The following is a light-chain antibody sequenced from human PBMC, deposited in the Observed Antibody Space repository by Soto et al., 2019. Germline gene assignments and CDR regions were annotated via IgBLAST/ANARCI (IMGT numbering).Light chain of an antibody. Sequence: IVLTQSPATLSLSPGKRATLSCRASQNISSYLIWYQQKPGQAPRLLIYSASSRATGIPDRVSGSGSGTDYTLTISRLEPEDFAVYYCRQDRTSLGLPVGGGTKV. J-gene: IGKJ4*01. CDR1: QNISSY. V-gene: IGKV3-20*01. CDR3: RQDRTSLGLP. CDR2: SAS.